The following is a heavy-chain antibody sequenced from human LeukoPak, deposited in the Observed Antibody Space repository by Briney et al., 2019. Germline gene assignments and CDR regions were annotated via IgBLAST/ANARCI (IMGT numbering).Heavy chain of an antibody. CDR1: GGSISSSSYY. CDR3: ARGSYSSSWYWDY. D-gene: IGHD6-13*01. Sequence: SETLSLTCTVSGGSISSSSYYWGWIRQPPGKGLEWIGSIYYSGSTYYNPSLKSRVTISVDTSKNQFSLKLSSVTAADTAVYYCARGSYSSSWYWDYWGQGTLVTVSS. V-gene: IGHV4-39*07. CDR2: IYYSGST. J-gene: IGHJ4*02.